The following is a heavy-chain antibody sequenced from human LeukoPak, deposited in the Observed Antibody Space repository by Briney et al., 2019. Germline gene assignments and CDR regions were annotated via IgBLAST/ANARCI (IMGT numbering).Heavy chain of an antibody. Sequence: PGGSLRLSCAASGFSFDDYAMHWVRQAPGKGLEWVSSISGAGGGTYYAGSVKGRFTISRDNLQNTLYLQMESLRGEDTAIYFCARRGHPRDGGGYQFDYWGQGIPVTVSS. V-gene: IGHV3-23*01. CDR1: GFSFDDYA. D-gene: IGHD3-22*01. J-gene: IGHJ4*02. CDR3: ARRGHPRDGGGYQFDY. CDR2: ISGAGGGT.